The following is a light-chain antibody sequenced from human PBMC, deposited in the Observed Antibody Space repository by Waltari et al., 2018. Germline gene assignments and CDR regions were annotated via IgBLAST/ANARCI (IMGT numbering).Light chain of an antibody. Sequence: SFELTQDPPVSVALGPTVRRRCHGNSPCRHSAHWYQQRPGQAPILVLYGQNNRPSGIPDRFSGSNSGNTASLIITGAQAEDEADYYCHSRDTSSTRFFGGGTRLTV. CDR1: SPCRHS. CDR3: HSRDTSSTRF. J-gene: IGLJ2*01. CDR2: GQN. V-gene: IGLV3-19*01.